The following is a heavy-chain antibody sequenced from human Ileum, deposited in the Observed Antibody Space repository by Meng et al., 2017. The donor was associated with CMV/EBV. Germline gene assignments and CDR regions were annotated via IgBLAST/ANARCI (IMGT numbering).Heavy chain of an antibody. CDR3: VRRYDNYQYFDY. V-gene: IGHV5-51*01. J-gene: IGHJ4*02. CDR2: IYPGDSDT. D-gene: IGHD5-12*01. CDR1: GYRFTSYW. Sequence: GESLKISCQGSGYRFTSYWIGWVRQMPGKGLEWMGIIYPGDSDTRYSPSFQGQVTISADKSISTAYLQWSSLKASDTAIYFCVRRYDNYQYFDYWGQGTLVTVSS.